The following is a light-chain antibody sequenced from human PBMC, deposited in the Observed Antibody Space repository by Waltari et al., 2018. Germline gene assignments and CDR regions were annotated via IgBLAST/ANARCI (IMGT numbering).Light chain of an antibody. J-gene: IGLJ3*02. V-gene: IGLV2-14*01. CDR1: SSDVGGYNY. Sequence: QSALTQPAAVSRSPGQATTISCTGTSSDVGGYNYVSWYQQHPGKAPKLMIYEFSNRPSGVSNRFSGSKSGNTSSLTISGLQAEDEADYYCSSYTSSSLWVFGGGTKLTVL. CDR3: SSYTSSSLWV. CDR2: EFS.